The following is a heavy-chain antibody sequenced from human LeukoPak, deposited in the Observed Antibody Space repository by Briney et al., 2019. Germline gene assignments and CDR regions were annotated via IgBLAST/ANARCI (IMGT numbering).Heavy chain of an antibody. CDR1: GFTFSNYG. J-gene: IGHJ3*02. D-gene: IGHD2-2*01. CDR2: ISSSGSTI. V-gene: IGHV3-48*04. CDR3: ARGVVVPAAIDAFDI. Sequence: HTGGSLRLSCAASGFTFSNYGMNWVRKAPGKGLEWVSYISSSGSTIYYADSVKGRFTISRDNAKNSLYLQMNSLRAEDTAVYYCARGVVVPAAIDAFDIWGQGTMVTVSS.